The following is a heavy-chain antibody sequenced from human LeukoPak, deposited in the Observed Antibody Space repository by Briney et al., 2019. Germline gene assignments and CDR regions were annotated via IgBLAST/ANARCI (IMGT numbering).Heavy chain of an antibody. D-gene: IGHD3-22*01. Sequence: GGSLRLSCAASGFTFSSCAMSWFRQAPGKGLEWVSGISGSGDNTYYADSVKGRFTISRDNSKNTLYVQVNSLGTEDTAAYYCAKGSYYDSSGSFYFDYWGQGTLVTVSS. J-gene: IGHJ4*02. V-gene: IGHV3-23*01. CDR1: GFTFSSCA. CDR3: AKGSYYDSSGSFYFDY. CDR2: ISGSGDNT.